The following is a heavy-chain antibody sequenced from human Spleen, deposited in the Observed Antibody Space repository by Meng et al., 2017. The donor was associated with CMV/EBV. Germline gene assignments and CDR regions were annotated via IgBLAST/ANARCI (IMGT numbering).Heavy chain of an antibody. CDR1: GFTFSSYG. J-gene: IGHJ5*02. CDR2: IRYDGSNK. CDR3: AKGPQAIQINWFDP. Sequence: LSLTCAASGFTFSSYGMHWVRQAPGKGLEWVAFIRYDGSNKYYADSVKGRFTISRDNSKKTMYLQMDSLRAEDTALYYCAKGPQAIQINWFDPWGQGTLVTVSS. V-gene: IGHV3-30*02.